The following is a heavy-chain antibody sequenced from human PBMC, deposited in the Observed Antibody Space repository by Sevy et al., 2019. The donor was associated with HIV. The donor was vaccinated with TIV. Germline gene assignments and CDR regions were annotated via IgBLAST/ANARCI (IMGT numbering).Heavy chain of an antibody. Sequence: ASVKVSCKASGYTFTSYAMHWVRQAPGQRLEWMGWINAGNGNTKYSQKFQGRVTITRDTSASTAYMELSSLRSEDTAVYYCARAGATYYDFWSGYSWFDPWGQGTLVTVSS. V-gene: IGHV1-3*01. CDR2: INAGNGNT. J-gene: IGHJ5*02. CDR3: ARAGATYYDFWSGYSWFDP. D-gene: IGHD3-3*01. CDR1: GYTFTSYA.